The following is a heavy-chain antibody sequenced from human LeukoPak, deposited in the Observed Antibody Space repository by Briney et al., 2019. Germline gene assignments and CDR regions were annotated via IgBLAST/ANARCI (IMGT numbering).Heavy chain of an antibody. J-gene: IGHJ1*01. D-gene: IGHD3-22*01. Sequence: GGSLRLSCAASGFTFSTYRMHWVRQAPGKGLVWVSRIKSDGGTNYADSVKGRFTISRDNAKKTVSLQMNSLRPEDTGVYYCARAPSEIGGYYPEYFRHWGQGTLVTVSS. CDR3: ARAPSEIGGYYPEYFRH. CDR2: IKSDGGT. CDR1: GFTFSTYR. V-gene: IGHV3-74*01.